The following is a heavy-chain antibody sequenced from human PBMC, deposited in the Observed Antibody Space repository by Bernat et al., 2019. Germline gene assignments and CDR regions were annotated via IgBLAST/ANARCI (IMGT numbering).Heavy chain of an antibody. J-gene: IGHJ1*01. CDR3: ARLGGTSYYDYIWGSYRQARLSYFQH. D-gene: IGHD3-16*02. CDR2: IYYSGST. CDR1: GGSISSSSYY. Sequence: QVQLQESGPGLVKPSETLSLTCTVSGGSISSSSYYWGWIRQPPGKGLEWIGSIYYSGSTYYNPSLKSRVTISVDTSRNQFSLKLSSVTAADTAVYYCARLGGTSYYDYIWGSYRQARLSYFQHWGQGTLVTVSS. V-gene: IGHV4-39*01.